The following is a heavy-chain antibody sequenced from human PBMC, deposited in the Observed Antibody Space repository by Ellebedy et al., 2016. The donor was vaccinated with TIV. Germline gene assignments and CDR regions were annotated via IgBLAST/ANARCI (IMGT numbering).Heavy chain of an antibody. V-gene: IGHV2-70*04. CDR2: IDWDDDT. J-gene: IGHJ3*01. Sequence: SGPTLVKPTETLTLTCTLSGLSVSSNGMRVSWIRQPPGKALEWLARIDWDDDTFNTTSLKTRLTISKDTSKNQVVLTMTVMEPVDTTTYYCARISRDAFDVWGQGTMVTVSS. CDR3: ARISRDAFDV. CDR1: GLSVSSNGMR.